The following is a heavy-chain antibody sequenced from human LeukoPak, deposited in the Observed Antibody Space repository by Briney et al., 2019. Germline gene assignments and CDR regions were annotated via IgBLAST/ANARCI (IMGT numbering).Heavy chain of an antibody. J-gene: IGHJ4*02. Sequence: ASVKVSCKASGYTFASYYMHWVRQAPGLGLEWMGIINPSAGSTNYAQKFQGRVTMTRDTSTSTVYMELSSLRSEDTAVFYCARGGSLAAAPHRYYFDYWGLGTPVTVSS. V-gene: IGHV1-46*01. D-gene: IGHD6-19*01. CDR3: ARGGSLAAAPHRYYFDY. CDR1: GYTFASYY. CDR2: INPSAGST.